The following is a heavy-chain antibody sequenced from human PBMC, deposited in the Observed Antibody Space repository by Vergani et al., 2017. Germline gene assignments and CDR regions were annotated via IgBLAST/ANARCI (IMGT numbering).Heavy chain of an antibody. J-gene: IGHJ3*01. CDR2: ISSNGGST. CDR1: GFTFNSYA. D-gene: IGHD1-26*01. Sequence: EVQLLESGGGLVQPGGSLRLSCSASGFTFNSYAMHWVRQAPGKGLEYVSAISSNGGSTYYSDSVKGRFTISRDNSKNTLYLQMRSLRAEDTAVSYCVKDRSGSPFWDAFDVWGQGTMVTVSS. CDR3: VKDRSGSPFWDAFDV. V-gene: IGHV3-64D*06.